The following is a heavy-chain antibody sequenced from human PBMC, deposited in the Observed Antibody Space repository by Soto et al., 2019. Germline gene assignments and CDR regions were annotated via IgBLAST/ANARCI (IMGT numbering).Heavy chain of an antibody. J-gene: IGHJ4*02. V-gene: IGHV3-9*01. CDR1: GFTFDDHG. CDR3: AKLVRGGISRSDY. CDR2: LNCDSGSI. Sequence: PGGSLRLSCAASGFTFDDHGMHWVRQAPGKGLEWVSGLNCDSGSISYADSVKGRFTISRDNAKNSLYLQMNSLRAEDTALYYCAKLVRGGISRSDYWGQGTRVTVXS. D-gene: IGHD3-3*02.